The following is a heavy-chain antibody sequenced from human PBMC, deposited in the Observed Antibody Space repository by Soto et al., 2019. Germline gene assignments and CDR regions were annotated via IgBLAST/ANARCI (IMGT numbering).Heavy chain of an antibody. V-gene: IGHV4-34*01. CDR2: INHSGST. Sequence: QVQLQQWGAGLLKPSETLSLTCAVYGGSFSGYYWSWIRQPPGKGLEWIGEINHSGSTNYNPSLKSRVTISVDTSRNQFSLKLSSVIAADTAVYYCARAWGGSGSYGLYYYYGMDVWGQGTTVTASS. CDR3: ARAWGGSGSYGLYYYYGMDV. CDR1: GGSFSGYY. D-gene: IGHD3-10*01. J-gene: IGHJ6*02.